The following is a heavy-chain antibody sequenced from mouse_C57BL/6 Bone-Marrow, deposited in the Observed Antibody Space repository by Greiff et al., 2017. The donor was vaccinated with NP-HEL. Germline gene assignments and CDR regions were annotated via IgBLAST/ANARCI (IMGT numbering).Heavy chain of an antibody. CDR3: ARSPLWLRRHWYFDC. CDR2: ILPGSGST. CDR1: GYTFPGYW. D-gene: IGHD2-2*01. V-gene: IGHV1-9*01. J-gene: IGHJ1*03. Sequence: QVQLQQSGAELMKPGASVKLSCKATGYTFPGYWIEWVKQRPGHGLEWIGEILPGSGSTNYNEKFKGKATFTADTSSNTAYMQLSSLTTEDSAIYYCARSPLWLRRHWYFDCWGTGTTVTVSS.